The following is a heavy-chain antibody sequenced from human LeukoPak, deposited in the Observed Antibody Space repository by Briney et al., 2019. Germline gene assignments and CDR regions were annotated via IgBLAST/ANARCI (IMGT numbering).Heavy chain of an antibody. CDR3: ARVVTAAGGDAFDI. V-gene: IGHV1-18*01. CDR2: SNPYNGNT. J-gene: IGHJ3*02. D-gene: IGHD6-25*01. Sequence: ASVKVSCKASGYTFTNYALSWVRQAPGRGLEWMGWSNPYNGNTNYAQKLQGRVAMTTDTSTSTAYMELSLLRSDDTAVYYCARVVTAAGGDAFDIWGQGTVVTISS. CDR1: GYTFTNYA.